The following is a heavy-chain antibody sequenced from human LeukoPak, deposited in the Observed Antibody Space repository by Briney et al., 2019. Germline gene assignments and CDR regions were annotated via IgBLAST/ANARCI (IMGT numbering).Heavy chain of an antibody. D-gene: IGHD3-3*01. Sequence: GASVKVSCKASGYTFTGYYIHWVRQAPGQGLEWMGWINSNSGDTNYAQKFQGRVTMTRDTSITTAYMELSRLRSDDTAVYYCARDSISLPVFDPWGQGTLVTVSS. J-gene: IGHJ5*02. V-gene: IGHV1-2*02. CDR2: INSNSGDT. CDR1: GYTFTGYY. CDR3: ARDSISLPVFDP.